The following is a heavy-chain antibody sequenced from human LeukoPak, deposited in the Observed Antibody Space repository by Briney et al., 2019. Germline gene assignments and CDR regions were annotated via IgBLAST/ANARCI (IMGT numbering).Heavy chain of an antibody. J-gene: IGHJ5*02. CDR2: IYHSGST. CDR3: ARQTDYDFWSGYYTGSCWFDP. V-gene: IGHV4-38-2*01. D-gene: IGHD3/OR15-3a*01. CDR1: GYSISSGYY. Sequence: SETLSLTCAVSGYSISSGYYWVWIRQPPGKGLEWIGSIYHSGSTYYNPSLKSRVTISVDTSKNQFSLKLSSVTAADTAVYYCARQTDYDFWSGYYTGSCWFDPWGQGTLVTVSS.